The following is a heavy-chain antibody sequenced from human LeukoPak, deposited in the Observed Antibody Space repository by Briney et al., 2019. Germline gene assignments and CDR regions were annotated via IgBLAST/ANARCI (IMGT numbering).Heavy chain of an antibody. Sequence: PGGSLRLSCAASGFTVSSNYMSWVRQAPGKGLEWVSVIYSGGSTYYADSVKGRFTISRDNSKNTLYLQMNSLRAEDTAVYYCARDGYYYDSSGYHTLDYWGQGTLVTV. J-gene: IGHJ4*02. CDR1: GFTVSSNY. D-gene: IGHD3-22*01. V-gene: IGHV3-53*01. CDR2: IYSGGST. CDR3: ARDGYYYDSSGYHTLDY.